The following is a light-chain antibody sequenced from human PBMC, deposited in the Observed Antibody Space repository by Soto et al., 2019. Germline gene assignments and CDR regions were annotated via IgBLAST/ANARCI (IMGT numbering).Light chain of an antibody. CDR1: QSVTKNY. Sequence: EIVLMQSPGTLSLSPGERATLSCRASQSVTKNYLAWYQQKPGQAPRLLIYGASRRATGIPDRFSGSGSGTDFTLTISRLEPEDFAVYSCQQYGSSPMYTFGQGTKLEIK. J-gene: IGKJ2*01. V-gene: IGKV3-20*01. CDR3: QQYGSSPMYT. CDR2: GAS.